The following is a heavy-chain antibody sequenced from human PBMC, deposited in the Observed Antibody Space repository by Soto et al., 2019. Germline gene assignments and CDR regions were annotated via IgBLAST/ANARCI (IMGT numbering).Heavy chain of an antibody. CDR2: IYSGGST. V-gene: IGHV3-66*01. D-gene: IGHD3-22*01. CDR1: GFTVSSNY. CDR3: ARDYYDSSGYPQVVYFQH. Sequence: EVPLVESGGGLVQPGGSLRLSCAASGFTVSSNYMSWVRQAPGKGLEWVSVIYSGGSTYYADSVKGRFTISRDNSKNTLYLQMNSLRAEDTAVYYCARDYYDSSGYPQVVYFQHWGQGTLVTVSS. J-gene: IGHJ1*01.